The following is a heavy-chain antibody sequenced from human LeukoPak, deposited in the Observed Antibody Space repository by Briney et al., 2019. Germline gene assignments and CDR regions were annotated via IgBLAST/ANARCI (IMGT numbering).Heavy chain of an antibody. Sequence: GGSLRLSCAASGLTFSSYSMKWVPQAPGKGLEWVSFISSSSSYMYYADSVKGRVTISRDKAKNSLHLQMKSVRGEATAVYYCARALRMGRSSCGYWGQGTLVTVSS. J-gene: IGHJ4*02. CDR3: ARALRMGRSSCGY. CDR2: ISSSSSYM. D-gene: IGHD6-13*01. V-gene: IGHV3-21*01. CDR1: GLTFSSYS.